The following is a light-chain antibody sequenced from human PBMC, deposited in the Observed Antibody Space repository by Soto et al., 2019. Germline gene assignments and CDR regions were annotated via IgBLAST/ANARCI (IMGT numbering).Light chain of an antibody. J-gene: IGKJ1*01. V-gene: IGKV3-20*01. CDR3: QHYAASPWT. Sequence: EIVLTQSPGTLSLSPGERATLSCRASQSLTNSYLAWYQQKPGQAPRLLIFGASSSVTGVPARFSGSGSGTDFTLTISRLESEDFAVYYCQHYAASPWTFGQGTMVEIK. CDR1: QSLTNSY. CDR2: GAS.